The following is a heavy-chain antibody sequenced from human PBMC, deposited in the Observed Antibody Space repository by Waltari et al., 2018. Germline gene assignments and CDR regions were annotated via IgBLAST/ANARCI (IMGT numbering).Heavy chain of an antibody. CDR2: IYSGGST. CDR1: GFTVSSNY. Sequence: EVQLVETGGGLIQPGGSLRLSCAASGFTVSSNYMSWVRQAPGKGLEWVSVIYSGGSTYYADSVKGRFTISRDNSKNTLYLQMNSLRAEDTAVYYCAKKRGGSSWYEGWFDPWGQGTLVTVSS. CDR3: AKKRGGSSWYEGWFDP. J-gene: IGHJ5*02. V-gene: IGHV3-53*02. D-gene: IGHD6-13*01.